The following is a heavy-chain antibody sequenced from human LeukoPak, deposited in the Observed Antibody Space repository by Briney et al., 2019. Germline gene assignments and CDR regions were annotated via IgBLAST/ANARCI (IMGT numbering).Heavy chain of an antibody. Sequence: SETLSLTCTVSGGSISTYYWSWIRQPPGKGLEWIGYIYSSGSTNYNPSLKSRVTISVDTSKNQFSLKLSPVTAADTAVYYWARQREYYESSGYYSFDYWGQGTLVTVSS. J-gene: IGHJ4*02. V-gene: IGHV4-59*08. CDR1: GGSISTYY. D-gene: IGHD3-22*01. CDR3: ARQREYYESSGYYSFDY. CDR2: IYSSGST.